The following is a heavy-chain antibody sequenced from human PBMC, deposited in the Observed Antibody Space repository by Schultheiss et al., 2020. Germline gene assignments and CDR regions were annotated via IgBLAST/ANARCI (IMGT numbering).Heavy chain of an antibody. D-gene: IGHD3-10*01. CDR3: ARNFGGGSGTYYDY. Sequence: SGPTLVKPTQTLTLTCTFSGFSLSNSGMCVSWIRQPPGKGLEWLARIDWDGDKHYSTSLKTRLTIFKDTSKSQVVLTMTNMDPVDTATYYCARNFGGGSGTYYDYWGQGTLVTVSS. J-gene: IGHJ4*02. V-gene: IGHV2-70*11. CDR1: GFSLSNSGMC. CDR2: IDWDGDK.